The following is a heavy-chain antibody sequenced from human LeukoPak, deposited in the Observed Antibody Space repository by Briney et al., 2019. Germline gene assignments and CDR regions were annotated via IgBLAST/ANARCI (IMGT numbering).Heavy chain of an antibody. CDR3: ARDAGTIGRAMVKDY. CDR1: GFTFSSYG. V-gene: IGHV3-33*01. CDR2: IWYDGSNK. D-gene: IGHD5-18*01. J-gene: IGHJ4*02. Sequence: HPGGSLRLSCAASGFTFSSYGMHWVRQAPGKGLEWVAVIWYDGSNKYYADSVKGRFTISRDNSKNTLYLQMNSLRAEDTAVYYCARDAGTIGRAMVKDYWGQGTLVTVSS.